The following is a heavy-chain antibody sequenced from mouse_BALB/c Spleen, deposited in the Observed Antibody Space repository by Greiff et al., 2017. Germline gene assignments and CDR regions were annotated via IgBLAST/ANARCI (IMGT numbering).Heavy chain of an antibody. CDR1: GFTFSSYA. Sequence: EVKLVESGGGLVKPGGSLKLSCAASGFTFSSYAMSWVRQTPEKRLEWVASISSGGSTYYPDSVKGRFTISRDNARNILYLQMSSLGSEDTAMYYCARRGDRYEGAMDYWGQGTSVTVSS. CDR2: ISSGGST. CDR3: ARRGDRYEGAMDY. J-gene: IGHJ4*01. D-gene: IGHD2-14*01. V-gene: IGHV5-6-5*01.